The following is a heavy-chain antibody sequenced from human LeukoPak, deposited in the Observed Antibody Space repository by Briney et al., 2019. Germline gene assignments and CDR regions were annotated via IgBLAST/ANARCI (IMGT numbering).Heavy chain of an antibody. J-gene: IGHJ4*02. D-gene: IGHD6-19*01. Sequence: SQTLSLTCAISGDSVSSNSAGWNWIRQSPSRGLEWLGRTYYRSNWYNDYALSVKSRITIDPDTSKNQFSLHLNSVTPEDTAVYYCAREVAVAGPFDYWGQGILVTASS. CDR2: TYYRSNWYN. V-gene: IGHV6-1*01. CDR3: AREVAVAGPFDY. CDR1: GDSVSSNSAG.